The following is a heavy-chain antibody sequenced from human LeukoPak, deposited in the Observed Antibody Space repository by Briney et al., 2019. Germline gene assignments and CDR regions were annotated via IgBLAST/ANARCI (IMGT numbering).Heavy chain of an antibody. CDR3: AADYYDSSGYYYVGAFDT. J-gene: IGHJ3*02. CDR1: GGSISSGSYY. CDR2: IYTSGST. D-gene: IGHD3-22*01. Sequence: SETLSLTCTVSGGSISSGSYYWSWIRQPAGKGLEWIGRIYTSGSTNYNPSLKSRVTISVDTSKNQFSLKLSSVTAADTAVYYCAADYYDSSGYYYVGAFDTWGQGTMVTVSS. V-gene: IGHV4-61*02.